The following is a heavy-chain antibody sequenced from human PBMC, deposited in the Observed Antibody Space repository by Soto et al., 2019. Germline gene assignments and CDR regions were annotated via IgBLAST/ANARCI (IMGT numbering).Heavy chain of an antibody. J-gene: IGHJ6*01. CDR2: IYHTGIA. D-gene: IGHD3-10*01. V-gene: IGHV4-4*02. Sequence: PSATLSLTCTVYGDSITNNHWWSGVRQPPGKRPELIGEIYHTGIANYNPSLESRVAFSVDKSKNQFSLSLTSVTAADTAVYSCASQIGPYSYGLDVWGEGTPVTVSS. CDR3: ASQIGPYSYGLDV. CDR1: GDSITNNHW.